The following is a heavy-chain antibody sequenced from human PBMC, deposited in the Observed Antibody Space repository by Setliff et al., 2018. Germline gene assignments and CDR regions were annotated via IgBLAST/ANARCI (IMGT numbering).Heavy chain of an antibody. CDR2: INNDGSST. Sequence: SCAAAGFTFSSHWMHWVRQAPGKRLMWVSRINNDGSSTTYEDSVKGRFTISRDNAKNSLYLQMNSLRAEDTAVYYCASGCIAASRCYGMDVWGQGTTVTVSS. J-gene: IGHJ6*02. CDR3: ASGCIAASRCYGMDV. D-gene: IGHD6-6*01. CDR1: GFTFSSHW. V-gene: IGHV3-74*01.